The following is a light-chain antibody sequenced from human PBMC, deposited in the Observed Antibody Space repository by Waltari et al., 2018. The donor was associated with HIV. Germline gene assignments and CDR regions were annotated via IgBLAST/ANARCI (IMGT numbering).Light chain of an antibody. CDR1: QGVSTY. CDR2: DAS. Sequence: DIQMTQSPSSLSASIGDRVTITCRASQGVSTYLAWFLQKPGKAPKSLIYDASNLQRGVTSKFSGSGSGTDFTLTISSLQPEDFATYYCQQYFSYPHTFGQGTYLEIK. V-gene: IGKV1-16*02. CDR3: QQYFSYPHT. J-gene: IGKJ2*01.